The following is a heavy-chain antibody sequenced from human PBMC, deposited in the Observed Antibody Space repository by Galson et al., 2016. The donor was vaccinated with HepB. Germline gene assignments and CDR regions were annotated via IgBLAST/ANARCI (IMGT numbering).Heavy chain of an antibody. Sequence: SVKVSCKASTSGATFRRHVITWVRQAPGRGLEWVGGIMPVFGTTSYEQKVQGRATITADESTSKVYMSLTSLRSEDTAVYYCATGGLPHYYYYGLDVWGQGTTITVSS. CDR3: ATGGLPHYYYYGLDV. CDR2: IMPVFGTT. V-gene: IGHV1-69*13. D-gene: IGHD3-10*01. CDR1: TSGATFRRHV. J-gene: IGHJ6*02.